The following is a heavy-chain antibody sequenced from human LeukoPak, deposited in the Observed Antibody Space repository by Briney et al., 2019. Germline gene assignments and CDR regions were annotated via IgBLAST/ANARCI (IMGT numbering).Heavy chain of an antibody. CDR1: GYTFTSYG. D-gene: IGHD3-10*01. CDR3: ATARYYGSGTIDKDFQH. J-gene: IGHJ1*01. V-gene: IGHV1-18*01. CDR2: ISAYNGNT. Sequence: GASVKVSCKASGYTFTSYGISWVRQAPGQGLEWMGWISAYNGNTNYAQKLQGRVTMTEDTSTDTAYMELSSLRSEDTAVYYCATARYYGSGTIDKDFQHWGQGTLVTVSS.